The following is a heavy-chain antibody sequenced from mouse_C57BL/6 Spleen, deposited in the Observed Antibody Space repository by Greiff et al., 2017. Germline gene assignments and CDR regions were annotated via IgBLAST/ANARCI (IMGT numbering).Heavy chain of an antibody. Sequence: QVQLQQSGPELVKPGASVKISCKASGYAFSSSWMNWVKQRPGKGLEWIGRIYPGDGDTNYNGKFKGKATLTAAKSSSTAYMQLSSLTSEDSAVYFCAITIHYCGSTNYFDYWGQGTTLTVSS. D-gene: IGHD1-1*01. CDR1: GYAFSSSW. CDR2: IYPGDGDT. J-gene: IGHJ2*01. V-gene: IGHV1-82*01. CDR3: AITIHYCGSTNYFDY.